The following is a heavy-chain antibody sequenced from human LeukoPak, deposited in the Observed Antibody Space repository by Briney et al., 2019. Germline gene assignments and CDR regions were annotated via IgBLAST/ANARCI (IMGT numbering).Heavy chain of an antibody. J-gene: IGHJ3*02. Sequence: GRSLRLSCAASGFTFSNYWMSWVRQAPGKGLEWVATINPDGSGKYYVDSMKGRLTISRDNAKKSLDLQMNSLRVEDTAVYYCAGDDSDIWGQGTMVTVSS. V-gene: IGHV3-7*01. CDR1: GFTFSNYW. CDR3: AGDDSDI. CDR2: INPDGSGK.